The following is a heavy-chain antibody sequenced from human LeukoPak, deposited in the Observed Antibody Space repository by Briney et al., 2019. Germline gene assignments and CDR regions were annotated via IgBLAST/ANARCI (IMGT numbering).Heavy chain of an antibody. CDR1: GFTFSSYA. CDR2: ISYDGSNK. J-gene: IGHJ4*02. CDR3: ARALRYCSSTSCYYFDY. V-gene: IGHV3-30*04. Sequence: PGRSLRPSCAASGFTFSSYAMHWVRQAPGKGLEWVAVISYDGSNKYYADSVKGRFTISRDNSKNTLYLQMNSLRAEDTAVYYCARALRYCSSTSCYYFDYWGQGTLVTVSS. D-gene: IGHD2-2*01.